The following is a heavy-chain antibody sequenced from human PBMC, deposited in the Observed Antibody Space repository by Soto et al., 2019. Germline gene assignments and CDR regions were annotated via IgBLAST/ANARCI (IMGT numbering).Heavy chain of an antibody. Sequence: SETLSRTCTVSCGSISSNYWTWIRQPPGKGLEWIVYIYYSGSTNYNPSLKSRVTIAVDTSKKQFSLKLTSVTAADTAVYYCAKDQKGYSGIHGFERWGQGTRVTVSS. J-gene: IGHJ4*02. CDR1: CGSISSNY. V-gene: IGHV4-59*01. CDR3: AKDQKGYSGIHGFER. CDR2: IYYSGST. D-gene: IGHD1-26*01.